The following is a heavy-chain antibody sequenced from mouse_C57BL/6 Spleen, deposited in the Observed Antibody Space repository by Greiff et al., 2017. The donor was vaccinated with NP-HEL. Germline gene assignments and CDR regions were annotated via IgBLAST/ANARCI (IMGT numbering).Heavy chain of an antibody. Sequence: ESGPGLVKPSQSLSLTCSVTGYSITSGYYWNWIRQFPGKQLEWMGYISYDGSNKYNPSLKNRISISSDTSKNQFFLKLNSVTTEDTATYYCARGGGYDARFGYWGQGTTLTVSS. CDR3: ARGGGYDARFGY. CDR2: ISYDGSN. CDR1: GYSITSGYY. V-gene: IGHV3-6*01. J-gene: IGHJ2*01. D-gene: IGHD2-2*01.